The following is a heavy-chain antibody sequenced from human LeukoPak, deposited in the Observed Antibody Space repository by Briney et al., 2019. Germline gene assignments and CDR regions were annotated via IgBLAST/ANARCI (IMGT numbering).Heavy chain of an antibody. CDR1: GYTFTGYY. V-gene: IGHV1-2*02. CDR2: INPNSGGT. CDR3: ARPSYYGDYVHFDY. J-gene: IGHJ4*02. Sequence: ASVKVSCKASGYTFTGYYMHWVRQAPGQGLEWMGWINPNSGGTNYAQKFQGRVTMTRDTSISTAYMELSRLRSDDTAVYYCARPSYYGDYVHFDYWGQGTLVTVSS. D-gene: IGHD4-17*01.